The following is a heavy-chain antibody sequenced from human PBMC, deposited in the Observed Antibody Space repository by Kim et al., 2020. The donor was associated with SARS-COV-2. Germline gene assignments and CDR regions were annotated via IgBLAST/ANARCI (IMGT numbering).Heavy chain of an antibody. Sequence: GGSLRLSCAASGFTVSSFAMTWVRQAPGKGLELVSTVSGICGITYYADSVKGRFTISRDNSKNTIYLLMNSLRAEDTAIYYCVKDRRSCGRDSFAFWG. D-gene: IGHD2-15*01. V-gene: IGHV3-23*01. CDR1: GFTVSSFA. CDR3: VKDRRSCGRDSFAF. J-gene: IGHJ3*01. CDR2: VSGICGIT.